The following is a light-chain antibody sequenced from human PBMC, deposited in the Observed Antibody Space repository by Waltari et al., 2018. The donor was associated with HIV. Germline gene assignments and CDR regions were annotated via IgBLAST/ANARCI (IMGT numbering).Light chain of an antibody. Sequence: QSVLTQPPSASGTPGRRVTISCSGHNSHVGSNPVNWYRQVPGTAPKLLMFSNNQRPSGVPDRFSGSKSGTSASLAIRGLKSEDEADYYCAARDDSLNAWVFGGGTKVTVL. V-gene: IGLV1-44*01. CDR1: NSHVGSNP. J-gene: IGLJ3*02. CDR3: AARDDSLNAWV. CDR2: SNN.